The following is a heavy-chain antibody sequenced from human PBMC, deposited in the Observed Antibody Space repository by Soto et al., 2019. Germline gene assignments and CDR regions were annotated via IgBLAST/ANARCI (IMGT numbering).Heavy chain of an antibody. V-gene: IGHV3-66*01. D-gene: IGHD2-2*01. J-gene: IGHJ4*02. Sequence: EVQVVESGGGLVQPGGSLRLSCAASGFSVTNNYMNWVRQAPGKGLEWVSIIDIGGNTYYADSVKDRFTISRDNSRNTXHLHMDCLRAEDTAVYYCARGRGSTGYLGREHYFDYWGQGTLVTVSP. CDR3: ARGRGSTGYLGREHYFDY. CDR2: IDIGGNT. CDR1: GFSVTNNY.